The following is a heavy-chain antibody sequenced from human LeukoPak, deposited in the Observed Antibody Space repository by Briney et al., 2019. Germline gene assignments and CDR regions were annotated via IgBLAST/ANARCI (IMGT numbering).Heavy chain of an antibody. CDR3: ARDPRASYESSDYYYPGDY. V-gene: IGHV1-46*01. Sequence: ASVKVSCKPSGYTFTSYYIHWVRQAPGQGPEWMAIINPSGGSTTYARKFQGRVTMTRDTSTSTVYMELSSLRSEDTAVYYCARDPRASYESSDYYYPGDYWGQGTLVTVSS. CDR1: GYTFTSYY. CDR2: INPSGGST. J-gene: IGHJ4*02. D-gene: IGHD3-22*01.